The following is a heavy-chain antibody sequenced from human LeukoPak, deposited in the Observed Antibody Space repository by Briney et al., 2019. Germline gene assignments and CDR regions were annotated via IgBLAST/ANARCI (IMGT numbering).Heavy chain of an antibody. Sequence: GGSLTLSCAASGFTFSSSWMHWVRQAPGKGLEWVAVISYDGSNKYYADSVEGRFTISRDNSKNTLYLQMNSLRAEDTAVYYCARDIVAYFDYWGQGTLVTVSS. V-gene: IGHV3-30-3*01. CDR3: ARDIVAYFDY. CDR2: ISYDGSNK. D-gene: IGHD5-12*01. CDR1: GFTFSSSW. J-gene: IGHJ4*02.